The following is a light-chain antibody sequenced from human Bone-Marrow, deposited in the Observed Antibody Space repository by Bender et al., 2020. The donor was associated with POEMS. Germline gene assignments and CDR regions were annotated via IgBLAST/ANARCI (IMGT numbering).Light chain of an antibody. J-gene: IGLJ3*02. CDR1: SSDVGGYNY. V-gene: IGLV2-14*01. CDR2: DVS. Sequence: QSALTQPASVSGSPGQSITISCTGTSSDVGGYNYVSWYQQHPGKAPKLMIYDVSNRPSGVSNRFSGSKSGNTASLTISGLLAEDEADYYCCSYADNSVWVFGGGTKLTVL. CDR3: CSYADNSVWV.